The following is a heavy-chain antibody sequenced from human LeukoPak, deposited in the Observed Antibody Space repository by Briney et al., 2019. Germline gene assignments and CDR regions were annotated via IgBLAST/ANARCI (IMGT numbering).Heavy chain of an antibody. D-gene: IGHD6-13*01. CDR1: GGSISSYY. CDR2: IYYSGST. CDR3: ARDTLIAAAGSYYYYMDV. V-gene: IGHV4-59*01. Sequence: KTSETLSLTCTVSGGSISSYYWSWIRQPPGKGLEWIGYIYYSGSTNYNPSLKSRVTISVDTSKNQFSLKLSSVTAADTAVYYCARDTLIAAAGSYYYYMDVWGKGTTVTVSS. J-gene: IGHJ6*03.